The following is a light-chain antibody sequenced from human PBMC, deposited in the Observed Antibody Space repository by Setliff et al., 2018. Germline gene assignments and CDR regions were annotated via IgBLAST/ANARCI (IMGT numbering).Light chain of an antibody. J-gene: IGLJ1*01. Sequence: QSALTQPASASGSPGQSITISCTGSSSDIGAYDYVSWYQQHPGKAPKLMIYDVNNRPSGVSNRFSGSKSGNTASLTISGLQAEDEADYYCSSYTSRTTLDVFGTGTKVTVL. CDR1: SSDIGAYDY. CDR3: SSYTSRTTLDV. CDR2: DVN. V-gene: IGLV2-14*03.